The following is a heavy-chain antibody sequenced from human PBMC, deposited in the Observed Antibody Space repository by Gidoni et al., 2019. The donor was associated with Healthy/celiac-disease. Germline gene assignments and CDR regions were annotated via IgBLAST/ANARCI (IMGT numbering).Heavy chain of an antibody. Sequence: QVQLVQSGAEVKKPGSSVKVSCKASGGTFSSYTISWVRQAPGKGLEWMGRIIPILGIANYAQKFQGRVTITADKSTSTAYMELSSLRSEDTAVYYCAGGESIPDFDYWGQGTLVTVSS. V-gene: IGHV1-69*02. CDR2: IIPILGIA. J-gene: IGHJ4*02. CDR1: GGTFSSYT. D-gene: IGHD3-16*01. CDR3: AGGESIPDFDY.